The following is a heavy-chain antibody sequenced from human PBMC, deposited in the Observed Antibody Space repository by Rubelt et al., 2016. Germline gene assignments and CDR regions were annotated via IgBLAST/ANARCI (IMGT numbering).Heavy chain of an antibody. CDR2: IIPILGIA. CDR3: ARASVLRYFDWLLDGFDY. D-gene: IGHD3-9*01. V-gene: IGHV1-69*10. Sequence: GLEWMGGIIPILGIANYAQKLQGRVTMTTDTSTSTAYMELRSLRSDDTAVYYCARASVLRYFDWLLDGFDYWGQGTLVTVSS. J-gene: IGHJ4*02.